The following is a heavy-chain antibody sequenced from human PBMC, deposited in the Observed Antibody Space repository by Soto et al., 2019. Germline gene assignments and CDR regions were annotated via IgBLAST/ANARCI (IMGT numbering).Heavy chain of an antibody. D-gene: IGHD6-19*01. J-gene: IGHJ5*02. V-gene: IGHV2-5*01. Sequence: QITLKESGPTLVKPTQTLTLTCIFSGFSLRTSGVGVGWIRQPPGKALEWLGCIYWNDDKRYSPSLKSRLTITNDTSKNQVVLTMKNMDTVDTATYYCAKSGSSGWYGWFAPWGQGTLVTVSS. CDR3: AKSGSSGWYGWFAP. CDR1: GFSLRTSGVG. CDR2: IYWNDDK.